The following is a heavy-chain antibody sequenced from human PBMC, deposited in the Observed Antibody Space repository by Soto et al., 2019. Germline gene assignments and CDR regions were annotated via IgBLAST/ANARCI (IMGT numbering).Heavy chain of an antibody. V-gene: IGHV4-4*07. D-gene: IGHD2-2*02. J-gene: IGHJ5*02. CDR3: ARDMARGCSSTSCYRRGNWFDP. Sequence: QVQLQESGPGLVKPSETLSLTCTVSGGSISSYYWSWIRQPAGKGLEWIGRIYTSGSTNYTPSLKSRVTMSVDTSKNQFSLKLSSVTAADTAVYYCARDMARGCSSTSCYRRGNWFDPWGQGTLVTVSS. CDR1: GGSISSYY. CDR2: IYTSGST.